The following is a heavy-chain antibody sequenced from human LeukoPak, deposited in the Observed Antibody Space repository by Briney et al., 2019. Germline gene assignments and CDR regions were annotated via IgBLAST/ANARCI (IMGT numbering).Heavy chain of an antibody. D-gene: IGHD3-22*01. CDR3: ARRYYYDSSGYYLAHDAFDI. CDR2: IYPGDSET. J-gene: IGHJ3*02. V-gene: IGHV5-51*01. Sequence: GESLKISCKGSGYSFTSHWIGWVGQMPGKGLEWMGMIYPGDSETRYSPSFQGQVTISADKSISTAYLQWSSLKASDTAMYYCARRYYYDSSGYYLAHDAFDIWGQGTMVTVSS. CDR1: GYSFTSHW.